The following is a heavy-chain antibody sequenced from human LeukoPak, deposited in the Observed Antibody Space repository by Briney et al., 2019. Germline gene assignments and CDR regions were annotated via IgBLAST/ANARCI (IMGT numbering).Heavy chain of an antibody. J-gene: IGHJ4*02. D-gene: IGHD1-26*01. CDR2: VHRSGAT. V-gene: IGHV4-4*02. CDR1: GGSIMTTNW. Sequence: PSGTLSLTCAVSGGSIMTTNWWSWVRQPPGKGLEWIGEVHRSGATNYNPSLESRVSMSIDTSKNQMSLKLTSVTAADTAIYFCTRESGAFSPFGFWGQGTLVTVSS. CDR3: TRESGAFSPFGF.